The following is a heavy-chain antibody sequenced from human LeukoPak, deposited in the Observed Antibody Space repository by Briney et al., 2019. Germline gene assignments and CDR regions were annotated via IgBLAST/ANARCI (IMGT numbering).Heavy chain of an antibody. J-gene: IGHJ5*02. D-gene: IGHD6-6*01. CDR1: GGSISSYY. Sequence: SETLSLTCTVSGGSISSYYWSWIRQPPGKGLEWIGYIYYSGSTNYNPSLKSRVTISVDTSKNQFSLKLSSVTAADTAVYYCARVGSSSSSFRWFDPWGQGTLVTVSS. CDR2: IYYSGST. V-gene: IGHV4-59*01. CDR3: ARVGSSSSSFRWFDP.